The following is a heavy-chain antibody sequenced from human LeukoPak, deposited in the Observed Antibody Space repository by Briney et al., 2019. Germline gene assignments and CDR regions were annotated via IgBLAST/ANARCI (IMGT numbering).Heavy chain of an antibody. CDR2: IYPGDSDT. CDR1: GYQFTSYW. CDR3: VRHDLDNDYYGMDV. V-gene: IGHV5-51*01. Sequence: GESLKISCKAFGYQFTSYWIGWVRQQLGQGLEWMGIIYPGDSDTRDSPSFRGQVTISADTSISTAYLQWSSLKASDTAIYYCVRHDLDNDYYGMDVWGQGTTVTVSS. J-gene: IGHJ6*02.